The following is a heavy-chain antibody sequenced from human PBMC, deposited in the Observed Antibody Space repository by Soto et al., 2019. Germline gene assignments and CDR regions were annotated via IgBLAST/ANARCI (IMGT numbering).Heavy chain of an antibody. V-gene: IGHV1-3*01. CDR3: ARDPIYYYDSSGYNPPGFDY. CDR1: GYTFTNYA. Sequence: ASVQVSCKASGYTFTNYAMHWVRQAPGQRLEWMGWINAGNGNTKYSQKFQGRVTITRDTSATTAYMELSSLRSEDTAVYYCARDPIYYYDSSGYNPPGFDYWGQGTLVTVSS. CDR2: INAGNGNT. D-gene: IGHD3-22*01. J-gene: IGHJ4*02.